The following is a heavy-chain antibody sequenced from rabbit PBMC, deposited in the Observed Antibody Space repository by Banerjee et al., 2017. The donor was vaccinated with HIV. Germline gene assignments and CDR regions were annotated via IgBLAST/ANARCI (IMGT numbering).Heavy chain of an antibody. V-gene: IGHV1S45*01. J-gene: IGHJ4*01. CDR3: ARDVADVGGYEFGL. CDR1: GFSLSNKYV. D-gene: IGHD1-1*01. Sequence: QEQLEESGGDLVKPEGSLTLTCTASGFSLSNKYVMCWVRKAPGKGLEWIECINPSSGNTVYASWAKGRFAISKTSSTPVTLQMTSLTAADTATYFCARDVADVGGYEFGLWGPGTLVTVS. CDR2: INPSSGNT.